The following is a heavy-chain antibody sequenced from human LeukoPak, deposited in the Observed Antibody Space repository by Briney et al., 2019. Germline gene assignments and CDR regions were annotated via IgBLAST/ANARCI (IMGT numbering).Heavy chain of an antibody. CDR3: AREAPYYYDSSGYLLDY. D-gene: IGHD3-22*01. Sequence: GGSLRLSCAASGFTFSSYSMNWVRQAPGKGLEWVSSISSSSSYINYADSVKGRFTISRDNAKNSLYPQMNSLRAGDTAVYYCAREAPYYYDSSGYLLDYWGQGTLVTVSS. V-gene: IGHV3-21*01. CDR2: ISSSSSYI. CDR1: GFTFSSYS. J-gene: IGHJ4*02.